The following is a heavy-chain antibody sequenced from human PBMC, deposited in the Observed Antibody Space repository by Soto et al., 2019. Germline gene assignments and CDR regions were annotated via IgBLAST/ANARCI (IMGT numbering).Heavy chain of an antibody. Sequence: EVQLVESGGGLVQPGGSLRLSCAASGFTFSXYDMNWVXXXXXXXXXXXXXXXXGSSRIFYADSVKGRFTISRDNAKNSLYLQMXXXRXXXXXXXXXXXXXXXXXXXXXXXXXXXMDXWGQGTTVTVSS. V-gene: IGHV3-48*01. CDR3: XXXXXXXXXXXXXXXXXXMDX. CDR1: GFTFSXYD. CDR2: XXXGSSRI. J-gene: IGHJ6*02.